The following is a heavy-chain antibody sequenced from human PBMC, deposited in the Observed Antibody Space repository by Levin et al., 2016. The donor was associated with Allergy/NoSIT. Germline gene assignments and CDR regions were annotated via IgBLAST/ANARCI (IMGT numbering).Heavy chain of an antibody. J-gene: IGHJ4*02. D-gene: IGHD5-12*01. Sequence: GESLKISCAASGFTFPNYWMTWVRQAPGKGLEWVANVKYDGSEKIYVDSVKGRFTISRDNAKNSVYLQLNSLRVEDTAVYYCAKMRTWQPTDGGDYWGQGTLVTVSS. CDR2: VKYDGSEK. CDR1: GFTFPNYW. V-gene: IGHV3-7*03. CDR3: AKMRTWQPTDGGDY.